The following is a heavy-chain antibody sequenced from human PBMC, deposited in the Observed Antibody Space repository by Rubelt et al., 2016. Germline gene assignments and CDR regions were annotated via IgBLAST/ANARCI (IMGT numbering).Heavy chain of an antibody. V-gene: IGHV1-2*02. CDR1: GYTFTGYY. J-gene: IGHJ4*02. D-gene: IGHD1-26*01. CDR2: INPHSGGT. CDR3: ASSSGSYYSLDY. Sequence: QVQLVQSGAEVKKPGASVKVSCKASGYTFTGYYMHWVRQAPGQGLEWMGWINPHSGGTNYEQKFQGRVTMTRDTSISTAYMELSRLRSDDTAVYYCASSSGSYYSLDYWGQGTLVTVSS.